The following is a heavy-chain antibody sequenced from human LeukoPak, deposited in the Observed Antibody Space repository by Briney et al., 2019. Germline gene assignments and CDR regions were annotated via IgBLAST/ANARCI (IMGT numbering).Heavy chain of an antibody. CDR1: RYTFTGYY. CDR2: INPNSGGT. V-gene: IGHV1-2*06. J-gene: IGHJ4*02. CDR3: ASSTPKRQLVRRWMGYFDY. D-gene: IGHD6-13*01. Sequence: ASVKVSCKASRYTFTGYYMHWVRQAPGQGLEWMGRINPNSGGTNYAQKFQGRVTMTRDTSISTAYMELSRLRSDDTAVYYCASSTPKRQLVRRWMGYFDYWGQGTLVTVSS.